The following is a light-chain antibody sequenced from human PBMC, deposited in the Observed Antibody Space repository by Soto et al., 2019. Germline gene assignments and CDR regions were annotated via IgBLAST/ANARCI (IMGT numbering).Light chain of an antibody. CDR2: DAS. V-gene: IGKV3-11*01. CDR1: QSVSSY. J-gene: IGKJ5*01. Sequence: EIVFTQSPATLSFSPGERATLSCRASQSVSSYLAWYQQKPGQAPRLLIYDASNRATGIPARFSGSGSGTDFTLTISSLEPEDFAVYYCQQRSNPITFGQGTRLEI. CDR3: QQRSNPIT.